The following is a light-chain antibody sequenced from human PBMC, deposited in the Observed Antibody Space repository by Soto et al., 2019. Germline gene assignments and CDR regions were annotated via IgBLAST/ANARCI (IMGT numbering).Light chain of an antibody. V-gene: IGLV1-44*01. CDR3: AAWDDSLSGVL. CDR1: VPNTGTIP. CDR2: PNN. J-gene: IGLJ2*01. Sequence: QSVLTQPPSASGTPGQGSTISGSGGVPNTGTIPVHWNQHLPGTAPRLLPFPNNRRPSGVPDRFSASKSGTSHSLAISGLQSEDEADYYCAAWDDSLSGVLFGGGTKLTVL.